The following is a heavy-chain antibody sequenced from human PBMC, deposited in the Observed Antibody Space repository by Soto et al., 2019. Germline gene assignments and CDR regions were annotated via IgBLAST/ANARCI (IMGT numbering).Heavy chain of an antibody. CDR1: GFTFSSYW. D-gene: IGHD2-21*01. CDR2: IKQDGSEK. CDR3: AMWWLEPVYYYYYGMDV. J-gene: IGHJ6*02. Sequence: EVQLVESGGGLVQPGGSLRLSCAASGFTFSSYWMSWVRQAPGKGLEWVANIKQDGSEKYYVDSVKGRFTISRDNAKNSLYLQMNGLRAEDTAVYYCAMWWLEPVYYYYYGMDVGGQGTTVTVSS. V-gene: IGHV3-7*05.